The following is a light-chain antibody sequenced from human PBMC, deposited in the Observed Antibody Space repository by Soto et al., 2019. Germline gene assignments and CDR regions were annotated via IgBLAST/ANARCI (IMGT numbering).Light chain of an antibody. CDR3: LQHNSFPRT. CDR2: AAS. Sequence: DIQMTQSPSSLSASVGDTVTISCRASQSIRAYLNWYQHKPGKAPNRLVYAASRLQSGVPPRFSGSGSGTEFTLTISSLQPEDFATYYCLQHNSFPRTFGAGTKVDI. J-gene: IGKJ4*01. V-gene: IGKV1-17*01. CDR1: QSIRAY.